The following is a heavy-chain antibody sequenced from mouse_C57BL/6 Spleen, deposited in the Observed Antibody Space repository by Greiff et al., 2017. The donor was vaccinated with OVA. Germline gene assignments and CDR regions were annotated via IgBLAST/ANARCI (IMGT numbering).Heavy chain of an antibody. CDR1: GYTFTSYW. CDR3: ARHYYGSSPYWYFDV. V-gene: IGHV1-55*01. CDR2: IYPGSGST. Sequence: VKLQQPGAELVKPGASVKMSCKASGYTFTSYWITWVKQRPGQGLEWIGDIYPGSGSTNYNEKFKSKATLTVDTSSSTAYMQLSSLTSEDSAVYYCARHYYGSSPYWYFDVWGTGTTVTVSS. D-gene: IGHD1-1*01. J-gene: IGHJ1*03.